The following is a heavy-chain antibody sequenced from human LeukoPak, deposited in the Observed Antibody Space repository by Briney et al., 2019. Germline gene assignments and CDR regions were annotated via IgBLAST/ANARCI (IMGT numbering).Heavy chain of an antibody. D-gene: IGHD3-3*01. CDR2: IYYSGST. CDR3: ARAYDFWSGSRDNWFDP. V-gene: IGHV4-39*07. Sequence: SETLSLTCTVPGGSISSSSYYWGWIRQPPGKGLEWIGSIYYSGSTYYNPSLKSRVTISVDTSKNQFSLKLSSVTAADTAVYYCARAYDFWSGSRDNWFDPWGQGTLVTVSS. CDR1: GGSISSSSYY. J-gene: IGHJ5*02.